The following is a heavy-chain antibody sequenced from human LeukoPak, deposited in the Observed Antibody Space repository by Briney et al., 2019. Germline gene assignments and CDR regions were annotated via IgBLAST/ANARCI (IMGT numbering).Heavy chain of an antibody. Sequence: ASVKVSCKASGYTFTGYYMHWVRQAPGQGLEWMGWINPNSGGTNYAQKFQGRVTMTRDTSISTAYMELSRLRSDDTAVYYCARGSEFWSGYYNFDYWGQGTLVTVSS. V-gene: IGHV1-2*02. CDR1: GYTFTGYY. D-gene: IGHD3-3*01. CDR3: ARGSEFWSGYYNFDY. CDR2: INPNSGGT. J-gene: IGHJ4*02.